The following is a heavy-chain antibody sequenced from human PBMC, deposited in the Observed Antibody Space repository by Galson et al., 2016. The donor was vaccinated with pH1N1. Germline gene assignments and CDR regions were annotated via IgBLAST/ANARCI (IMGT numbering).Heavy chain of an antibody. CDR2: IHTSGST. CDR1: GTSISSGSYY. V-gene: IGHV4-61*09. Sequence: TLSLTCTVSGTSISSGSYYWSWIRQPAGKGLEWIGHIHTSGSTNYNPSLKSRVTISVDTSKNQFSLKVSSVTAADTAVYYCARDRSPARLYYWGQETLVTVSS. D-gene: IGHD2-2*01. J-gene: IGHJ4*02. CDR3: ARDRSPARLYY.